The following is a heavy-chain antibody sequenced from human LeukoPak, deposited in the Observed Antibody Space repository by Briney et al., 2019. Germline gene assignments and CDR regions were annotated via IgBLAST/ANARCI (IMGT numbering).Heavy chain of an antibody. CDR3: ARGRRCSSTSCYFYYYYYMDV. V-gene: IGHV4-34*01. CDR2: INHSGST. J-gene: IGHJ6*03. Sequence: SETLSLTCAVYGGSFSGYYWSWIRQPPGKGLEWIGEINHSGSTNYNPSLKSRVTISVDTSKNQFSLKLSSMTAADTAVYYCARGRRCSSTSCYFYYYYYMDVWGKGTTVTVSS. CDR1: GGSFSGYY. D-gene: IGHD2-2*01.